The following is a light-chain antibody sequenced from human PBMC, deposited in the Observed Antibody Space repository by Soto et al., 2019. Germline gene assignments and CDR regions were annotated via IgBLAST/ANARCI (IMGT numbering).Light chain of an antibody. Sequence: DIRMTQSPSSLSASVGDTVTVTCRASQGISNYLAWYQQKPGRVPKLLIYATSTLDSGVPSRFSGSGSGTDFTLTITSLQPEHGATYYCQHYKGDCTLGQGTRLEIK. CDR2: ATS. CDR3: QHYKGDCT. V-gene: IGKV1-27*01. J-gene: IGKJ5*01. CDR1: QGISNY.